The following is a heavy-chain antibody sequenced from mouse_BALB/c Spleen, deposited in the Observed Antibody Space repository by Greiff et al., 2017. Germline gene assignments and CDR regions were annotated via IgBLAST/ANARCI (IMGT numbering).Heavy chain of an antibody. CDR1: GFTFSSFG. V-gene: IGHV5-17*02. CDR3: ARIHLHRAMDY. Sequence: EEKLVESGGGLVQPGGSRKLSCAASGFTFSSFGMHWVRQAPETGLEWVAYISSGSSTIYYADTVKGRFTISRDNPKNTLFLQMTSLRSEDTAMYYCARIHLHRAMDYWGQGTSVTVSA. CDR2: ISSGSSTI. J-gene: IGHJ4*01. D-gene: IGHD2-1*01.